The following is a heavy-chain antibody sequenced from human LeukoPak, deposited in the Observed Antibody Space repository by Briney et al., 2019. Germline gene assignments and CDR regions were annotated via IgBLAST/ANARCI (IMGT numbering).Heavy chain of an antibody. CDR3: AKRYSSGWYYFDY. Sequence: GGSLRLSCAASGFTFSSYAMSWVRQAPGKGLEWVSAINGSGGSTYYADSVKGRFTISRDNSKNTLYLQMNSLRAEDTAVYYCAKRYSSGWYYFDYWGQGTLVTVSS. V-gene: IGHV3-23*01. J-gene: IGHJ4*02. CDR2: INGSGGST. CDR1: GFTFSSYA. D-gene: IGHD6-19*01.